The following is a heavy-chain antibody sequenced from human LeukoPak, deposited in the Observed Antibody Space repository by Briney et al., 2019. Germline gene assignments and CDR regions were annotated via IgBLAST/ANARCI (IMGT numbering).Heavy chain of an antibody. Sequence: GASVKVSCKASGYTFTSYGISWVRQAPGQGLEWMGWISAYNGNTNYAQKLQGRVTMTTDTSTSTAYMELRSLRSDDTAVYYCARAGYSGYDPEGRFDPWGQGTLVTVSS. D-gene: IGHD5-12*01. J-gene: IGHJ5*02. CDR3: ARAGYSGYDPEGRFDP. CDR1: GYTFTSYG. CDR2: ISAYNGNT. V-gene: IGHV1-18*01.